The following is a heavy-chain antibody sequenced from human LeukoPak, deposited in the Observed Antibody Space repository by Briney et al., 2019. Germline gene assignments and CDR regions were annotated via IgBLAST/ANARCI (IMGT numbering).Heavy chain of an antibody. V-gene: IGHV1-2*02. Sequence: ASVKVSCKASGYTFTGYYMHWVRQAPGQGLEWMGWINPNSGGTNYAQKFQGRVTMTWDTSISTASMELSRLRSDDTAVYYCARDSRDYYYDSSGSLGYWGQGTLVTVSS. D-gene: IGHD3-22*01. CDR2: INPNSGGT. CDR3: ARDSRDYYYDSSGSLGY. CDR1: GYTFTGYY. J-gene: IGHJ4*02.